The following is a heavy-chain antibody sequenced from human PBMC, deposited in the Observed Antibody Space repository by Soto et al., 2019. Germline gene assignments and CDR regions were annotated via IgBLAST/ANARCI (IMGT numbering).Heavy chain of an antibody. CDR2: IYNGGSP. CDR1: GSSISNDY. V-gene: IGHV4-59*01. J-gene: IGHJ6*02. CDR3: ARGEPFVRGYGMDV. D-gene: IGHD1-26*01. Sequence: SETLSLACTVSGSSISNDYWSWIRQPPGKRLEYIGFIYNGGSPNYNPSLESRLTISPDTSQNQFSLKLKSVTAADTAVYYCARGEPFVRGYGMDVWGRGTTVT.